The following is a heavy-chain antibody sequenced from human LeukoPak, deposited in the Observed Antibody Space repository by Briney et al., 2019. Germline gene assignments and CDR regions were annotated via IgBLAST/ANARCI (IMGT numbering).Heavy chain of an antibody. CDR1: GFTFSSYA. D-gene: IGHD6-13*01. CDR3: ARCIAAAGAVIDY. CDR2: ISYDGSNK. Sequence: GRSLRLSCAASGFTFSSYAVHWVRQASGKGLEWAAVISYDGSNKYYADSVKGRFTISRDNSKNTLYLQMNSLRAEDTAVYYCARCIAAAGAVIDYWGQGTLVTVSS. J-gene: IGHJ4*02. V-gene: IGHV3-30-3*01.